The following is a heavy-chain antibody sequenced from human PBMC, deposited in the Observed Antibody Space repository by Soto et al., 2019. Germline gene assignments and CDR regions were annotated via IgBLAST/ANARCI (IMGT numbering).Heavy chain of an antibody. CDR3: ARSLRFLEWLSPYYFDS. D-gene: IGHD3-3*01. Sequence: LRLSCAASGFTFSDYYMSWIRQAPGKGLEWVSYISSSSSYTNYADSVKGRFTISRDNAKNSLYLQMNSLRAEDTAVYYCARSLRFLEWLSPYYFDSWGQGTPVTVSS. J-gene: IGHJ4*02. CDR2: ISSSSSYT. V-gene: IGHV3-11*06. CDR1: GFTFSDYY.